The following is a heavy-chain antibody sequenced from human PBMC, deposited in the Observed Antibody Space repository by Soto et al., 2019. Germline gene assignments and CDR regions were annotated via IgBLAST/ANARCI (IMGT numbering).Heavy chain of an antibody. CDR3: IRGYGDRFDGNGYLGRY. J-gene: IGHJ4*02. V-gene: IGHV3-74*01. Sequence: EVQLVESGGGLVQPGGSLRLSCAASGFTFSSYWMHWVRQAPGKGLVWVSRINIDGSRISYADFVKGRCTISRDDAKNTVSMQMNRLRVEDTAVYYGIRGYGDRFDGNGYLGRYWGQGTLVTVSS. D-gene: IGHD3-22*01. CDR1: GFTFSSYW. CDR2: INIDGSRI.